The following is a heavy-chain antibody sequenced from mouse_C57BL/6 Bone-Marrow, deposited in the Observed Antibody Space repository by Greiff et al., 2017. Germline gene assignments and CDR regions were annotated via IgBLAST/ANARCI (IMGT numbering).Heavy chain of an antibody. CDR2: IYPSDSET. V-gene: IGHV1-61*01. Sequence: QVQLQQPGAELVRPGSSVKLSCKASGYTFTSYWMDWVKQRPGQGLEWIGNIYPSDSETHYNQKFKDKATLTVDKSSSTAYMQLSSLTSEDSAVYYCARGGLYYYGPDYWGQGTTLTVSS. D-gene: IGHD1-1*01. CDR3: ARGGLYYYGPDY. J-gene: IGHJ2*01. CDR1: GYTFTSYW.